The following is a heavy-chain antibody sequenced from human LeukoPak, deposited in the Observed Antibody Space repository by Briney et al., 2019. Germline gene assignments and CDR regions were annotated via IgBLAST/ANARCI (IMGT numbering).Heavy chain of an antibody. V-gene: IGHV3-30*03. CDR3: VRKIGSPPSPGHFDY. Sequence: GGSLRLSCAASGFTFSSYGMHWVRQAPGKGLEWVTFISYDGNNKKYADSVAGRFTISRDDSKNTLYLQMNSVRPEDTALYYCVRKIGSPPSPGHFDYWGQGTLVTVSS. J-gene: IGHJ4*02. CDR1: GFTFSSYG. CDR2: ISYDGNNK. D-gene: IGHD1-26*01.